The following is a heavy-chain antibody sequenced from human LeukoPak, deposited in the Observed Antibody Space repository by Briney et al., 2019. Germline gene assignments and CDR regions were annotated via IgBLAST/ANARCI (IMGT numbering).Heavy chain of an antibody. D-gene: IGHD3-10*01. Sequence: SETLSLTCTVSGGSITGCYWSWIRQPPGKGLEWIGYLSYSGSTNYNPSLKSRVTISVDTSKNQFSLKLSSVTAADTAVYYCARHGYYGSGSYYNKWGQGTLVTVSS. CDR2: LSYSGST. CDR3: ARHGYYGSGSYYNK. J-gene: IGHJ4*02. V-gene: IGHV4-59*08. CDR1: GGSITGCY.